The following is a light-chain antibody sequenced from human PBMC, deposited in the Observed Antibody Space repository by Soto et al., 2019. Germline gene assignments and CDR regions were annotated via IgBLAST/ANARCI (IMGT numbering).Light chain of an antibody. CDR2: SDT. Sequence: QSVLTKPPSASGTPGQRVTMSCSGGSSNIGSNTVSWYQHLPGTAPQLLIYSDTQRASGVADRFSGSKSGTSASLAISGLQPDDEADYYCAAWDDRLNGALFGTGTKVTVL. V-gene: IGLV1-44*01. CDR3: AAWDDRLNGAL. CDR1: SSNIGSNT. J-gene: IGLJ1*01.